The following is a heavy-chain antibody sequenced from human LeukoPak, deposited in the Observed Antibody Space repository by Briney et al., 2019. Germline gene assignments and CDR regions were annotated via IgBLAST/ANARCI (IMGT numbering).Heavy chain of an antibody. Sequence: PGGSLRLSCAASGFTFIDYDMHWARLVIGKGLEWVSAIGIRGDTHYSGSVKGRFTISRENAESSLYLQMNSLRAEDTAVYYCARGGIQVSGIDEFDYWGQGTLVTVSS. CDR3: ARGGIQVSGIDEFDY. V-gene: IGHV3-13*01. CDR1: GFTFIDYD. D-gene: IGHD6-19*01. J-gene: IGHJ4*02. CDR2: IGIRGDT.